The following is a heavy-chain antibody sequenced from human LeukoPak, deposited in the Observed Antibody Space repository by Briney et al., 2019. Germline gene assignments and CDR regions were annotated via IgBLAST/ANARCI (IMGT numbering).Heavy chain of an antibody. D-gene: IGHD5-24*01. V-gene: IGHV3-48*03. CDR1: GFTFSNYA. J-gene: IGHJ4*02. CDR2: ITSGRSTI. Sequence: PGGSLRLSCAASGFTFSNYAMNWVRQAPGKGLEWVSKITSGRSTIYYADSVKGRFAISRDNAKNSLYLQMNSLRPEDTAVYYCAKDDAWLQYGNWGRGTLVTVSS. CDR3: AKDDAWLQYGN.